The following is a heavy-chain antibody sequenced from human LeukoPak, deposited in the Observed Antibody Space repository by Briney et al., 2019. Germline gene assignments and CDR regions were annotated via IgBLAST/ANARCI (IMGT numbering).Heavy chain of an antibody. CDR3: ARARSPSSGYLLRDHNWFDP. CDR1: GGTFSSYA. Sequence: WASVKVSCKASGGTFSSYAISWVRQAPGQGLEWMGGIIPIFGTANYAQKVQGRVTITTDESTTTAYMELSSLRSEDTAVYYCARARSPSSGYLLRDHNWFDPWGQGTLVTV. D-gene: IGHD3-22*01. CDR2: IIPIFGTA. J-gene: IGHJ5*02. V-gene: IGHV1-69*05.